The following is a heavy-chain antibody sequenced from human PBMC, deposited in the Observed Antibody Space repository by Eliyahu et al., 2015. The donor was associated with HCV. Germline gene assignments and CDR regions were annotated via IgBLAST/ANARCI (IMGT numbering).Heavy chain of an antibody. V-gene: IGHV3-9*01. J-gene: IGHJ3*01. CDR3: AKGYYDSDKYYGHDAFDA. D-gene: IGHD3-10*01. CDR1: GFMFNDYA. Sequence: EVQLVESGGGLVHPGRSLRLSCTASGFMFNDYAMHWVRQVPGKGLEWVSGVSWNSGRAGYADAVKSRFTISRDNGKNVLFLKMDSLRTEDSALYYCAKGYYDSDKYYGHDAFDAWGQGTKVTVSS. CDR2: VSWNSGRA.